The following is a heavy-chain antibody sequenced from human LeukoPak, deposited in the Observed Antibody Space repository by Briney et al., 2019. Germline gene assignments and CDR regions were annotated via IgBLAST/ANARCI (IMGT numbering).Heavy chain of an antibody. CDR2: ISWNSGSI. CDR1: GFTFDDYA. V-gene: IGHV3-9*01. Sequence: PGGSLRLSYAASGFTFDDYAMHWVRQAPGKGLEWVSGISWNSGSIGYADSVKGRFTISRDNAKSSLYLQMNSLRAEDTALYYCAKDTGPGGYNYGYFDLWGRGTLVTVSS. D-gene: IGHD5-24*01. CDR3: AKDTGPGGYNYGYFDL. J-gene: IGHJ2*01.